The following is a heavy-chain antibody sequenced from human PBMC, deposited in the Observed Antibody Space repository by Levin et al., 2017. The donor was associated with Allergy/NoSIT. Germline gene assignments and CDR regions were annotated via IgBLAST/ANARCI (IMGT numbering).Heavy chain of an antibody. Sequence: GESLKISCKASGYNFNNYWIAWVRQMPGKGLEWMGSIYPGDSDTKYRPSLQGQVTISVDKSITTASLQWSSLKASDTAMYYCATRMAQRVATFDSWGQGTMVTVSP. CDR2: IYPGDSDT. V-gene: IGHV5-51*01. CDR1: GYNFNNYW. J-gene: IGHJ3*02. CDR3: ATRMAQRVATFDS. D-gene: IGHD5-12*01.